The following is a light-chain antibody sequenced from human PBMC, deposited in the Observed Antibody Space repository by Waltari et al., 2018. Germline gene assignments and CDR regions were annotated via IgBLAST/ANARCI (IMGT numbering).Light chain of an antibody. CDR2: GAS. CDR3: QQYGSSPRYT. J-gene: IGKJ2*01. V-gene: IGKV3-20*01. CDR1: QRVSSTH. Sequence: EIVLTQSPGTLSLSPGETAALSCRASQRVSSTHLAWYQQKRGQPPRLLIFGASSRAAVTPDRFSGSGSRTDFTLTISRLDPEDFAVYYCQQYGSSPRYTFGQGTKLEIK.